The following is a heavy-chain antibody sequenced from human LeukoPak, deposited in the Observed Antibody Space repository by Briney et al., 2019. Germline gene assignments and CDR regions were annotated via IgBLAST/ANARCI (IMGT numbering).Heavy chain of an antibody. CDR3: AKGINIVLMVYAMLDY. J-gene: IGHJ4*02. CDR2: ISGSGGST. CDR1: GFTFSSYA. D-gene: IGHD2-8*01. Sequence: GGSLRLSCAASGFTFSSYAMSWVRQAPGKGLEWVSAISGSGGSTYYADSVKGRFTISRDNSKNTLYLQMNSLRAEDTAVYYCAKGINIVLMVYAMLDYWGQGTLVTVSS. V-gene: IGHV3-23*01.